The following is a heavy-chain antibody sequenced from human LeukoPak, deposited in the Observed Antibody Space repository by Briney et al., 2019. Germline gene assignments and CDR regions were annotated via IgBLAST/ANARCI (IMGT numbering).Heavy chain of an antibody. V-gene: IGHV3-48*01. CDR3: ARVRSSYYYESSGYYYYDACDI. CDR1: GFTFSPYS. D-gene: IGHD3-22*01. Sequence: PGGSLRLSCAASGFTFSPYSMNWLRQAPGKGLEWVSYIDSISGNIYYADSVRGRFTISGDNAKKSLYLQMNSLRAEDTAVYYCARVRSSYYYESSGYYYYDACDIWPQETRVRVS. J-gene: IGHJ3*02. CDR2: IDSISGNI.